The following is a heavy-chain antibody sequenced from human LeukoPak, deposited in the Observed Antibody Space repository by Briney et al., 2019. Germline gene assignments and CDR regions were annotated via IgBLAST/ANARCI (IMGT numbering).Heavy chain of an antibody. Sequence: PSETLSLTCTVSGGSISRYYWSWIRQPPGKGLEGIGYIYYSGSTNYNPSLKSRVTISVDTSKNQFSLKLSSVTAADTAVYYCARSPITFGGVIVRPFDYWGQGTLVTVSS. CDR1: GGSISRYY. CDR3: ARSPITFGGVIVRPFDY. V-gene: IGHV4-59*01. J-gene: IGHJ4*02. CDR2: IYYSGST. D-gene: IGHD3-16*02.